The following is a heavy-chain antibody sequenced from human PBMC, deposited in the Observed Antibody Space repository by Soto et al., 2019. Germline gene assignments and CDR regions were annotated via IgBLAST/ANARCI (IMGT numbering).Heavy chain of an antibody. J-gene: IGHJ4*02. CDR2: IYPGDSDT. V-gene: IGHV5-51*01. D-gene: IGHD1-1*01. Sequence: FLYFFCTACPDIFTRYWIGWSRQIPLKGLEWMGIIYPGDSDTRYSPSFQGQVTISADKSISTAYLQWSSLKASDTAMYYCARQVQTHFDYWGQGTLVTVSS. CDR1: PDIFTRYW. CDR3: ARQVQTHFDY.